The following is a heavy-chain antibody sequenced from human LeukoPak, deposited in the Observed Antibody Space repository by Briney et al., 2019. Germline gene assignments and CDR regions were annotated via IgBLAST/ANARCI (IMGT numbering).Heavy chain of an antibody. J-gene: IGHJ4*02. CDR2: IYTSGST. CDR3: ASSGYSSSPFDY. CDR1: GGSISSYY. D-gene: IGHD6-6*01. V-gene: IGHV4-4*07. Sequence: SETLSLTCTVSGGSISSYYWSWIRQPAGKGLEWIGRIYTSGSTNYNPSLKSRVTMSVDTSKNQFSLKLSSVTAADTAVYYCASSGYSSSPFDYWGQGTLVTVSS.